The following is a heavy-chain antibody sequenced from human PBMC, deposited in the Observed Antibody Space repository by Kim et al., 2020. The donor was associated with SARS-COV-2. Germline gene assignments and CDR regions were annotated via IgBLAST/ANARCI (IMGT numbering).Heavy chain of an antibody. J-gene: IGHJ3*01. CDR1: GVSLNSGGSY. CDR2: MYKSGTT. CDR3: AKGVERGLCRGDDCRGYDVCDV. Sequence: SETLSLTCKVLGVSLNSGGSYWGWVRHHPERGLECLGFMYKSGTTYYDPSLKSRISMSMDASKNEFSLRLSSVTAADTAMYYCAKGVERGLCRGDDCRGYDVCDVWGQETLVSVSS. D-gene: IGHD2-21*02. V-gene: IGHV4-31*03.